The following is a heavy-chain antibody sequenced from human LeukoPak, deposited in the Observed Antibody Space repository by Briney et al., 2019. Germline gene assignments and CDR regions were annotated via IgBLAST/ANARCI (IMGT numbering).Heavy chain of an antibody. Sequence: GGSLRLSCGASGFTFSSYGMHWVRQAPGKGLEWVAFIRYDGSNKYYADSVKGRFTISRDNSKNTLYLQMNSLRAEDTAVYYCATSPRSWGSYYYDSSGYYPFDYWGQGTLVTVSS. J-gene: IGHJ4*02. V-gene: IGHV3-30*02. CDR2: IRYDGSNK. CDR3: ATSPRSWGSYYYDSSGYYPFDY. D-gene: IGHD3-22*01. CDR1: GFTFSSYG.